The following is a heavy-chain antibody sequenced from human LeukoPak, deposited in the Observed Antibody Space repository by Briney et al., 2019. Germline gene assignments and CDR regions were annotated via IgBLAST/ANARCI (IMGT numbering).Heavy chain of an antibody. CDR2: INSDGSST. CDR1: GFTFSTYW. Sequence: GGSLRLSCAASGFTFSTYWMHWVRQAPGKGLVWVSRINSDGSSTSYADSVKGRFTISRDNSKNTLYLQMNSLRAEDTAVYYCAKEGYSYGLYWGQGTLVTVPS. V-gene: IGHV3-74*01. D-gene: IGHD5-18*01. CDR3: AKEGYSYGLY. J-gene: IGHJ4*02.